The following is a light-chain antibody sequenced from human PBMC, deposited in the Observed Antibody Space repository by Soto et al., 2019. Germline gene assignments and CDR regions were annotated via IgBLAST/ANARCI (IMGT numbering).Light chain of an antibody. CDR2: LNSDGSH. J-gene: IGLJ2*01. CDR1: SGHSSYA. V-gene: IGLV4-69*01. CDR3: QTWVTGIQV. Sequence: QPVLTQSPSASASLGASVKLTCTLSSGHSSYAIAWHQQRPEKGPRYLMKLNSDGSHSKGDGIPDRFSDSSSGAERYLTISSLQSEDEADYYCQTWVTGIQVFGGGTKLTVL.